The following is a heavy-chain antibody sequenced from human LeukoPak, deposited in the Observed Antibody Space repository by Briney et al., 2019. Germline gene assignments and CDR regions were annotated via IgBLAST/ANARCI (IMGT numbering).Heavy chain of an antibody. CDR1: GGSISSSSYY. CDR2: IYYSGST. Sequence: SSETLSLTCTVSGGSISSSSYYWGWIRQPPGKGLEWIGRIYYSGSTYYNPSLKSRVTISVDTSKNQFSLKLSSVTAADTAVYYCARQEGSYGDSSFDYWGQGTLVTVSS. CDR3: ARQEGSYGDSSFDY. V-gene: IGHV4-39*01. J-gene: IGHJ4*02. D-gene: IGHD4-17*01.